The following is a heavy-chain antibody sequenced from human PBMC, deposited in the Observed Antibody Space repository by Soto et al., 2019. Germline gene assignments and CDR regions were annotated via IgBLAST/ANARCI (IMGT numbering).Heavy chain of an antibody. V-gene: IGHV4-39*01. J-gene: IGHJ4*02. CDR2: IYYSGST. D-gene: IGHD2-15*01. Sequence: QLQLQESGPGLVKPSETLSLTCTVSGGSISSSSYYWGWIRQPPGKGLEWIGSIYYSGSTYYNPSLKSRDTVSVDTPNNQSSLKLSSVTAADTAVYSCASLLLMTGQDYFDYWGQGTLVTVSS. CDR1: GGSISSSSYY. CDR3: ASLLLMTGQDYFDY.